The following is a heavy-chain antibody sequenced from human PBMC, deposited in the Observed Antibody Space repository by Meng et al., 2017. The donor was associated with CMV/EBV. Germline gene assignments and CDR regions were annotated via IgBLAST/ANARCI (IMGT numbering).Heavy chain of an antibody. J-gene: IGHJ5*02. Sequence: QVQLVQSGAEVKKPGSSVRVSCKASGGTFSSYAISWVRQAPGQGLEWMGWINPNSGGTNYAQKFQGRVTMTRDTSISTAYMELSRLRSDDTAVYYCALIVGATGWFDPWGQGTLVTVSS. D-gene: IGHD1-26*01. CDR3: ALIVGATGWFDP. V-gene: IGHV1-2*02. CDR1: GGTFSSYA. CDR2: INPNSGGT.